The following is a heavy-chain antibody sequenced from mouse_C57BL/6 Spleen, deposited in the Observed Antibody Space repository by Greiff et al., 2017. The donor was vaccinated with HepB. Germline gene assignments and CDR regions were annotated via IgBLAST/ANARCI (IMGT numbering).Heavy chain of an antibody. CDR3: ARDRGYYYGSSYLDY. CDR2: INYDGSST. Sequence: EVNLVESEGGLVQPGSSMKLSCTASGFTFSDYYMAWVRQVPEKGLEWVANINYDGSSTYYLDSLKSRFIISRDNAKNILYLQMSSLKSEDTATYYCARDRGYYYGSSYLDYWGQGTTLTVSS. CDR1: GFTFSDYY. J-gene: IGHJ2*01. D-gene: IGHD1-1*01. V-gene: IGHV5-16*01.